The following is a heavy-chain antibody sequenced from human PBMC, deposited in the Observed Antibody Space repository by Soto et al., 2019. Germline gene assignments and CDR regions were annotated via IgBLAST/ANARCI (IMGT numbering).Heavy chain of an antibody. V-gene: IGHV3-21*01. CDR1: GFTFSSYY. CDR3: AWGDILTGYAFFDY. Sequence: GGSLRLSCAASGFTFSSYYMNWVRQAPGKGLEWVSSISSSSSYIYYADSVKGRFTISRDNAKNSLYLQMNSLRAEDTAVYYCAWGDILTGYAFFDYWGQGTLVTVSS. D-gene: IGHD3-9*01. CDR2: ISSSSSYI. J-gene: IGHJ4*02.